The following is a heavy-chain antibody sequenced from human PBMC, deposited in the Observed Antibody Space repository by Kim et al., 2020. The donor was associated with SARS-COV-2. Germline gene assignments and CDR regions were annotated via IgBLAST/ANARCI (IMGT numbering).Heavy chain of an antibody. D-gene: IGHD2-15*01. CDR1: GFTFSSYS. Sequence: GGSLRLSCAVSGFTFSSYSMTWVRQAPGKGLEWVSYINTSSRTIYYADSVKGRFTISRDNAKNSLFLQMNSLRDEDTAIYYCARGWGRSGGSCYLPYWGQGTPVSVSS. CDR2: INTSSRTI. J-gene: IGHJ4*02. V-gene: IGHV3-48*02. CDR3: ARGWGRSGGSCYLPY.